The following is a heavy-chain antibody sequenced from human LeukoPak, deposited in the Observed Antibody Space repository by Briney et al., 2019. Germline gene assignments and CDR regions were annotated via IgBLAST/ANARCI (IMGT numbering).Heavy chain of an antibody. CDR2: IYYSGNT. V-gene: IGHV4-31*03. CDR3: ARQRTYYFDY. CDR1: GGSISSGGYY. Sequence: SQTLSLTCTVSGGSISSGGYYWSWIRQHPGKGLEWIGYIYYSGNTYYNPSLKSRVSISVDTSKNQFSLKLSSVTAADTAVYYCARQRTYYFDYWGQGTLVTVSS. J-gene: IGHJ4*02. D-gene: IGHD1-7*01.